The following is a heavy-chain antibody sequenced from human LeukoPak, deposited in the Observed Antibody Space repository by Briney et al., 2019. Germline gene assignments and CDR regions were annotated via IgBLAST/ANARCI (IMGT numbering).Heavy chain of an antibody. CDR2: IIPIFGTA. V-gene: IGHV1-69*06. Sequence: SVKVSCKASGGTFSSYAISWVRQAPGQGLEWMGGIIPIFGTANYAQKFQGRVTITADKSTSTAYMELSSLRSEDTAVYYCASGPVRGVIMHDLYYYWGQGTLVTVSS. D-gene: IGHD3-10*01. CDR3: ASGPVRGVIMHDLYYY. CDR1: GGTFSSYA. J-gene: IGHJ4*02.